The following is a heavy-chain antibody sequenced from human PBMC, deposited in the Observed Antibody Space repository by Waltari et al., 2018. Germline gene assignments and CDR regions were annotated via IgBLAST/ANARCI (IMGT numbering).Heavy chain of an antibody. Sequence: QLQLQESGPGLVKPSETLSLTCSVSGASITHSNSYRSWIRQPPGKGLGRFRSISYRGSHASSPSLKSRITISVDTSKNQLSLKVSSVSVADTAIYFWARNMESPYNAPYYFYYMDVWGKGTTVTVSS. J-gene: IGHJ6*03. CDR3: ARNMESPYNAPYYFYYMDV. CDR2: ISYRGSH. D-gene: IGHD3-10*01. CDR1: GASITHSNSY. V-gene: IGHV4-39*01.